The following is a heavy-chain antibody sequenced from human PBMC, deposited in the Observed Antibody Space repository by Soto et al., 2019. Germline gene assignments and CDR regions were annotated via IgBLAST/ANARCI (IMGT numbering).Heavy chain of an antibody. J-gene: IGHJ4*02. CDR1: GYIFTNYP. CDR3: ASNAFDY. CDR2: INTGNGTT. D-gene: IGHD2-8*01. V-gene: IGHV1-3*04. Sequence: QVHFVQSGTEVKKSGASVKVSCKTSGYIFTNYPIHWVRQAPGRGLEWVGWINTGNGTTRYSPRLQGRVSLKTDTSAGTVYLDLTSLRFEDTAVYYCASNAFDYWGQGTLVAVS.